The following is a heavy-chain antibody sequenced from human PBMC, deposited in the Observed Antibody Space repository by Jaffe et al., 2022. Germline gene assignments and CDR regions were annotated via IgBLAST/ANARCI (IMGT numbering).Heavy chain of an antibody. J-gene: IGHJ4*02. D-gene: IGHD3-3*01. CDR3: AHSVALFGVVVFDS. CDR2: ISWNDDK. V-gene: IGHV2-5*01. CDR1: GFSLNTSGMA. Sequence: QITLKESGPTVVKPTQTLTLTCSFSGFSLNTSGMAMAWIRQPPGKALEWLALISWNDDKRYSPSLKSRLTINKDTSKNHVVLTMIDVDPVDTATYYCAHSVALFGVVVFDSWGQGTLVSVSS.